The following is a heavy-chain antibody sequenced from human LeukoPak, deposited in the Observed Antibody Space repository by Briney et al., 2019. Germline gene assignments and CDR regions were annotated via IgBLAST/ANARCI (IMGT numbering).Heavy chain of an antibody. CDR2: VNPNSGKT. CDR3: ARGGGYSFGAQSYYQLSP. J-gene: IGHJ5*02. Sequence: GAAVKVSCKASGYTFTTYDIHWVRQYPGRGLEYLGWVNPNSGKTGYTQRFQGRGSMTRDTSTSTAYMELKSLTSEDTAVYYCARGGGYSFGAQSYYQLSPWGQGSLVIVSS. CDR1: GYTFTTYD. D-gene: IGHD3-10*01. V-gene: IGHV1-8*01.